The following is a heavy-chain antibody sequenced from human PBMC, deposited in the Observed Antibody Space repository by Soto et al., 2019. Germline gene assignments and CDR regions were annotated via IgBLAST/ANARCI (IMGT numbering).Heavy chain of an antibody. J-gene: IGHJ4*02. D-gene: IGHD3-10*01. V-gene: IGHV4-59*08. Sequence: LYLTRTSSGGSMCIYLCGWSRKNPGKGLEWIGYIYYSGSTNYNPSLKSRVTISVDTSKNQFSLKLNSMTAADTAVYYCARHNYGSGSTYFDYWGQGTLVTVSS. CDR3: ARHNYGSGSTYFDY. CDR2: IYYSGST. CDR1: GGSMCIYL.